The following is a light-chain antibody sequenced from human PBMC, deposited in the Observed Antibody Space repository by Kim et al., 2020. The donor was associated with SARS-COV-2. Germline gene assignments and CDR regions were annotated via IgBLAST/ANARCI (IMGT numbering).Light chain of an antibody. CDR2: GAS. CDR3: QQYGSSRTWT. V-gene: IGKV3-20*01. Sequence: PGERATHSCRASQSVSSSYLDWYKKRPGQAPRLLIYGASSRATGSPDRFSGSGSGTDITLTMSRLEREDFAVYYCQQYGSSRTWTFGQGTKVEIK. J-gene: IGKJ1*01. CDR1: QSVSSSY.